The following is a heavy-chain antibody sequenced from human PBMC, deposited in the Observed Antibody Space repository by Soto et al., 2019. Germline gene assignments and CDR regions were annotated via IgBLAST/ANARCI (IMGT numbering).Heavy chain of an antibody. V-gene: IGHV6-1*01. CDR1: WDSVSSDITS. CDR3: PRANALDA. Sequence: SHTLSLTCAISWDSVSSDITSWNWIRQSPSRGLEWLGRKYYRSKWFHEYAASVKSRITINPETSKDQVSVDLNSMTPEDTAVYYCPRANALDAWGQGTVFPVS. J-gene: IGHJ3*01. CDR2: KYYRSKWFH.